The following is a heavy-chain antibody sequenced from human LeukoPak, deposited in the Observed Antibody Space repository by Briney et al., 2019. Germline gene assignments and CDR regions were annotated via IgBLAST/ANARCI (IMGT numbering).Heavy chain of an antibody. Sequence: GGSLRLSCAASGLFFSTNWMSWVRQAPGKGLEWVATIKPDGRDKYYVDSVKGRFTMSRDNGENSVYLQMNSLRAEDTAVYYCAKDGDLVALTFDYWGQGTLVTVSS. V-gene: IGHV3-7*03. D-gene: IGHD2-8*02. CDR3: AKDGDLVALTFDY. J-gene: IGHJ4*02. CDR1: GLFFSTNW. CDR2: IKPDGRDK.